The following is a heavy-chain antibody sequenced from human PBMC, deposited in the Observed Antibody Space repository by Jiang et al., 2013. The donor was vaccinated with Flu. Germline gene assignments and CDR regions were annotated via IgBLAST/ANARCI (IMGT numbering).Heavy chain of an antibody. CDR1: GFTVSDNY. D-gene: IGHD6-6*01. Sequence: VQLVESGGGLVQPGGSLRLSCAGTGFTVSDNYMSWVRQAPGKGLEWVSVIYTDGRTYYADSVKGRITVSRHNSENMLFLQMDSLRVEDTAVYYCARVLGRSSHYSMDVWGPRGPRVTVSS. CDR2: IYTDGRT. V-gene: IGHV3-53*04. J-gene: IGHJ6*01. CDR3: ARVLGRSSHYSMDV.